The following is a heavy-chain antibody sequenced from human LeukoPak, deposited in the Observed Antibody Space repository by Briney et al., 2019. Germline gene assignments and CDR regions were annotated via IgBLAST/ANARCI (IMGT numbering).Heavy chain of an antibody. D-gene: IGHD2-15*01. Sequence: GGSLRLSCAASGFTFSSYAMSWVRQAPGKGLEWVSAISGSGGSTYYPDSVEGRFTISRDNSKNTLYLQMNSLRAEDTAIYYCAKDHPRRGVTAHTPFDYWGQGTLVTVSS. J-gene: IGHJ4*02. CDR3: AKDHPRRGVTAHTPFDY. CDR1: GFTFSSYA. V-gene: IGHV3-23*01. CDR2: ISGSGGST.